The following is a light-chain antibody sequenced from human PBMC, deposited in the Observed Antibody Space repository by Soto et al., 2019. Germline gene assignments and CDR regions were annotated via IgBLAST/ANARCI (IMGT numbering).Light chain of an antibody. J-gene: IGLJ1*01. CDR1: SSDVGGYNY. Sequence: QSALTQPRSVSGSPGQSVTISCTGTSSDVGGYNYVSWYQQHPGKAPKLMIYDVSKRPSGVPDRFSGSKSGNTASLTISGLQAEDEADYYCCSYAGSCTCCVFGSGTKVTVL. CDR2: DVS. V-gene: IGLV2-11*01. CDR3: CSYAGSCTCCV.